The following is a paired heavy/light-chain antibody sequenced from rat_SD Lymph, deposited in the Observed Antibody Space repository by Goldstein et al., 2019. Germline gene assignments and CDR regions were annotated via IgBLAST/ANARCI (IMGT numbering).Heavy chain of an antibody. D-gene: IGHD1-10*01. CDR2: IKDKYSNYEA. Sequence: EVQLVETGGGLVRPGSSLKLSCATSGFTFSNTWMNWVRQAPGKGLEWVALIKDKYSNYEANYAESVKGRFTISRDDSKSRVYLQMNTLRDQDTATYYCTKITTTVFDYWGQGVMVTVSS. CDR3: TKITTTVFDY. J-gene: IGHJ2*01. CDR1: GFTFSNTW. V-gene: IGHV6-5*01.
Light chain of an antibody. CDR2: STS. V-gene: IGKV4S21*01. Sequence: AIVLNQSPSSIVASQGEKVTITCRASSSISSNYLHWYQQKPGAFPKLVIYSTSYRASGIPSRFSGSGSGTSYSFTISRVEAEDVATYYCQQGSSNPFTFGSGTKLEIK. J-gene: IGKJ4*01. CDR3: QQGSSNPFT. CDR1: SSISSNY.